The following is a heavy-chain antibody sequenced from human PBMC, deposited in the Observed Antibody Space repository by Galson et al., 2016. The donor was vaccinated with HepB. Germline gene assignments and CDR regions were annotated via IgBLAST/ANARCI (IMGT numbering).Heavy chain of an antibody. Sequence: SLRLSCAASGFTFSSYAMTWVRQAPGKGLEWVSSISIRSSYIYYADSVKGRFTISRDNAKNSLYLQMNSLRAEDTAVYYCARGSYWLLQHGDYFDYWGQGTLVTVSS. CDR1: GFTFSSYA. CDR2: ISIRSSYI. D-gene: IGHD1-26*01. J-gene: IGHJ4*02. V-gene: IGHV3-21*01. CDR3: ARGSYWLLQHGDYFDY.